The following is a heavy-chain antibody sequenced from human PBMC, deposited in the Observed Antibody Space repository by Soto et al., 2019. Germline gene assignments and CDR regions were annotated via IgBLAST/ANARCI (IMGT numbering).Heavy chain of an antibody. Sequence: GGSLRLSCAASGFTFSSYAMSWVRQAPGKGLEWVSAISGSGGSTYYADSVKGRFTISRDNSKNTLYLQMNSLRAEDTAVYYCAKAHVVAVAGTIKPLWDYWSQGTLVTVSS. CDR2: ISGSGGST. V-gene: IGHV3-23*01. CDR1: GFTFSSYA. D-gene: IGHD6-19*01. CDR3: AKAHVVAVAGTIKPLWDY. J-gene: IGHJ4*02.